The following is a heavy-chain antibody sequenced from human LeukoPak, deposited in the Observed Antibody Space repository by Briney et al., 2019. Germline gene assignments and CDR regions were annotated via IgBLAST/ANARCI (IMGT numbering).Heavy chain of an antibody. Sequence: SETLSLTCAVYGGSFSGYNWSWIRQPPGKGLEWIGEINHSGSTNYNPSLKSRVTISVDTSKNQFSLKLSSVTAADTAVYYCARSPYHIYYYDSSGYYYWGQGTLVTVSS. V-gene: IGHV4-34*01. CDR2: INHSGST. J-gene: IGHJ4*02. CDR3: ARSPYHIYYYDSSGYYY. D-gene: IGHD3-22*01. CDR1: GGSFSGYN.